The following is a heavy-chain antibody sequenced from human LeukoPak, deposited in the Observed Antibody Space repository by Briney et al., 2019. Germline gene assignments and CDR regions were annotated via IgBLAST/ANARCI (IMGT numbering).Heavy chain of an antibody. D-gene: IGHD6-13*01. Sequence: GASVKVSCRASGYTFTGYYMHWVRQAPGQGREGMGGINPNSGGTNYAQKFQGRVTMTRDTSTSTAYMELSRLRWDGTVVMSGGTSGGLGAAVMGAFDIW. CDR3: GTSGGLGAAVMGAFDI. CDR2: INPNSGGT. CDR1: GYTFTGYY. J-gene: IGHJ3*02. V-gene: IGHV1-2*05.